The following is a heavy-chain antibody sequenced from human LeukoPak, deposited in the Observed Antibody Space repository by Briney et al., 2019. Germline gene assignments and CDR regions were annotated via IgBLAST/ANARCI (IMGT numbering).Heavy chain of an antibody. CDR2: INPNNGGT. CDR1: GYIFTGYY. V-gene: IGHV1-2*02. D-gene: IGHD5-24*01. Sequence: ASVKVSCKASGYIFTGYYMQWVRQAPGPGREWMGWINPNNGGTKYAQKLQGRVTMTRDTSISTAHMELSRLGSDDTALYYCASQQLQWRESYYFDDWGQGTLVTVSS. CDR3: ASQQLQWRESYYFDD. J-gene: IGHJ4*02.